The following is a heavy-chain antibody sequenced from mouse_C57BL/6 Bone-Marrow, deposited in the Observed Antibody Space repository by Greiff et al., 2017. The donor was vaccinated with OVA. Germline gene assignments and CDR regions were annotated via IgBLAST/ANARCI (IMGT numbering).Heavy chain of an antibody. CDR3: ARRWAMDY. CDR2: IYPRDGSP. V-gene: IGHV1-85*01. D-gene: IGHD1-1*02. J-gene: IGHJ4*01. CDR1: GYTLTSYD. Sequence: VQLQESGPELVKPGASVQLSCKASGYTLTSYDINWVKQRPGQGLEWIGWIYPRDGSPKYNEKFKGKATLTVDTSSSTAYRELRSLTSEDSAVYFCARRWAMDYWGQGTTVTVSS.